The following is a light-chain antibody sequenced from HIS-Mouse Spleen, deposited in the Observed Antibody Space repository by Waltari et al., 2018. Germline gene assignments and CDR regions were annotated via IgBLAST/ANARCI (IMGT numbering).Light chain of an antibody. V-gene: IGLV1-47*01. Sequence: QSVLTPPPSASRLPVQTLTIAYPGRSSHIGLNDFYRYQQLPGTAPKLLIYRNNPRPSGVPDRFSGSKSGTSASLAISGLRSEDEADYYCAAWDDSLSGPVFGGGTKLTVL. CDR3: AAWDDSLSGPV. J-gene: IGLJ3*02. CDR2: RNN. CDR1: SSHIGLND.